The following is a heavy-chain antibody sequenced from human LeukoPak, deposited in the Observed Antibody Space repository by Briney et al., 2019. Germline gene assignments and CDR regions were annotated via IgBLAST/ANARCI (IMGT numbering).Heavy chain of an antibody. V-gene: IGHV1-18*01. CDR2: VNSYSGHT. Sequence: ASVKVSCKASGYIFTSYNIGWVRQAPGQGLEWMGWVNSYSGHTNLAQNLQGRVTMTTDTSTGTAYMEMRSLKSDDTAMFYCVRVPKAPAAVDHWGQGTLVTVSS. CDR3: VRVPKAPAAVDH. J-gene: IGHJ4*02. D-gene: IGHD6-19*01. CDR1: GYIFTSYN.